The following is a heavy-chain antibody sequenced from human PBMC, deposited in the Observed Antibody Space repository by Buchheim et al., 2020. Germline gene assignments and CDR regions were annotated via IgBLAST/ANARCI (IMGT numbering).Heavy chain of an antibody. D-gene: IGHD4-23*01. J-gene: IGHJ4*02. V-gene: IGHV4-59*01. CDR2: ISDTGST. Sequence: QVQLQESGPGLVKPSETLSLTCTVSGGSIENYYWSWIRQPPGKGLEWIANISDTGSTSYNPSLKSRISIFINTSKNQFSLALTSVTAADTAVYYCARGGRWELPTFHWGQGTL. CDR1: GGSIENYY. CDR3: ARGGRWELPTFH.